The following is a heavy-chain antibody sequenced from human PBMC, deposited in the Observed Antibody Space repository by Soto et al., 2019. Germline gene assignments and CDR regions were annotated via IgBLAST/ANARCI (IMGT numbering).Heavy chain of an antibody. Sequence: EVQLVESGGGLVQPGGSLRLSCATSGFTFSSYSMNWVRQAPGKGLEWVSYIRSSGSPIYYADSVKGRFIISRDNAKRTLYLQMNNLRDEDTAVYYCARDPHSLDYWGPGTLVTVS. CDR3: ARDPHSLDY. V-gene: IGHV3-48*02. CDR2: IRSSGSPI. CDR1: GFTFSSYS. J-gene: IGHJ4*02.